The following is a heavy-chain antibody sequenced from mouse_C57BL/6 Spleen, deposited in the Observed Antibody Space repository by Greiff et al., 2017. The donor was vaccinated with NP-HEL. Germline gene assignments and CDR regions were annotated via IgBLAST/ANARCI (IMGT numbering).Heavy chain of an antibody. CDR2: ISSGSSTI. CDR3: ARSLANWYYFDY. Sequence: DVKLVESGGGLVKPGGSLKLSCAASGFTFSDYGMHWVRQAPEKGLEWVAYISSGSSTIYYADTVKGRFTISRDNAKNTLFLQMTSLRSEDTAMYYCARSLANWYYFDYWGQGTTLTVSS. V-gene: IGHV5-17*01. D-gene: IGHD4-1*01. CDR1: GFTFSDYG. J-gene: IGHJ2*01.